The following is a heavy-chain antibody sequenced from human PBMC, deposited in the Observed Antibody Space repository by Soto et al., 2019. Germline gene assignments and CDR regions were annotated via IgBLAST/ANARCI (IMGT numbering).Heavy chain of an antibody. CDR2: INPIVSMS. Sequence: QVQLVQSGTEVKKPGSSVKVSCKASGDTFSFYTINWVRQAPGLGLEWVGRINPIVSMSNYAQKFQGRVSMTADKSTSTAYMERRSVRSDDRAMYFCAASYGSGYRALDYWGQGALVIVSS. J-gene: IGHJ4*02. CDR3: AASYGSGYRALDY. D-gene: IGHD3-10*01. CDR1: GDTFSFYT. V-gene: IGHV1-69*02.